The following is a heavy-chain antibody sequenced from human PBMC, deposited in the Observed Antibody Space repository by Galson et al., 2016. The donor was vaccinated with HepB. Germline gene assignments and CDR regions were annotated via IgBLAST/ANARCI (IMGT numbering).Heavy chain of an antibody. CDR1: GFTFNSYA. D-gene: IGHD2-2*01. CDR2: ISGSGGIR. V-gene: IGHV3-23*01. CDR3: AKDTNPGGYAPHD. Sequence: SLRLSCAASGFTFNSYAMNWVRQAAGKGLEWVSLISGSGGIRHYADSVKGRFTISRDNSENTVYLQMNSLRAEDTAVYYCAKDTNPGGYAPHDWGQGTLGSVSS. J-gene: IGHJ4*02.